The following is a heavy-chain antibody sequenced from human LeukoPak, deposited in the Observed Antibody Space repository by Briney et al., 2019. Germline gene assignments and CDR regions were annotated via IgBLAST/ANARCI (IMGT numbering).Heavy chain of an antibody. CDR3: ASYNWGSDY. D-gene: IGHD1-1*01. CDR1: GYSINSGYH. Sequence: SETLSLTCIVSGYSINSGYHWGWIRQPPGKGLEWIGSIYYSGSTYYNPSLKSRVTISVDTSKNQFSLKLSSVTAADTAVYYCASYNWGSDYWGQGTLVTVSS. CDR2: IYYSGST. J-gene: IGHJ4*02. V-gene: IGHV4-38-2*02.